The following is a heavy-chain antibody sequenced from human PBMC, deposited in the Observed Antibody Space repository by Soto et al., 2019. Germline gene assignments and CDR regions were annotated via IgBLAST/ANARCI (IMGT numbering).Heavy chain of an antibody. CDR3: ASSHYYDSSGYYPPFDY. CDR2: IYYSGST. D-gene: IGHD3-22*01. V-gene: IGHV4-61*01. CDR1: GGSVRSGSYY. J-gene: IGHJ4*02. Sequence: SETLSLTCTVSGGSVRSGSYYGIWIRQPPGKGLEWIGYIYYSGSTNYNPSLKSRVTISVDTSKNQFSLKLSSVTAADTAVYYCASSHYYDSSGYYPPFDYWGQGTLVTVYS.